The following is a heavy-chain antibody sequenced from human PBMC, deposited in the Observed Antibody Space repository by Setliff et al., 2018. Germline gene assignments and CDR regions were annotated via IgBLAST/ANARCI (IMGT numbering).Heavy chain of an antibody. CDR3: ARDRFYNSWSGTSITAPHDAFDI. D-gene: IGHD3-3*01. CDR1: GYSFTNYG. J-gene: IGHJ3*02. CDR2: DSV. Sequence: ASVKVSCKTSGYSFTNYGINWVRQAPGQGLEWMGWDSVYARRFQGRVTMTSDTSTNTVYLEVSSLRSEDTAVYFCARDRFYNSWSGTSITAPHDAFDIWGQGTMVTVSS. V-gene: IGHV1-18*01.